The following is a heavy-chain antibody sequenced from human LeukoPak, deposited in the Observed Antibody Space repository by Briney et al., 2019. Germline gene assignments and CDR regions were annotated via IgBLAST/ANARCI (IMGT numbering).Heavy chain of an antibody. Sequence: GGSLRLSCAASGFPFSVYWMSWVRQAPERGLEWGADRKEDGSEKYYVASVKGRFTISRDDAKNSLYLQMNSLRDEDTAMYYCARVGLGDRIFDYWGQGTLVTVSS. V-gene: IGHV3-7*05. CDR2: RKEDGSEK. D-gene: IGHD2-15*01. CDR3: ARVGLGDRIFDY. J-gene: IGHJ4*02. CDR1: GFPFSVYW.